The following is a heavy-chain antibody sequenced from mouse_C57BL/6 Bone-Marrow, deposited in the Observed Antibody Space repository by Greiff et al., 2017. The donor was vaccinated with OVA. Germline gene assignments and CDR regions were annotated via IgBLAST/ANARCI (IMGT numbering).Heavy chain of an antibody. CDR3: ESETGDY. CDR2: INPSSGYT. V-gene: IGHV1-4*01. CDR1: GYTFTSYT. J-gene: IGHJ2*01. Sequence: QVQLQQSGAELARPGASVKMSCKASGYTFTSYTMHWVKQRPGRGLEWIGYINPSSGYTKYNQKFKDKATLTADKSSSTAYMQLSSLTSEDSAVYYCESETGDYWGQGTTLTVSS.